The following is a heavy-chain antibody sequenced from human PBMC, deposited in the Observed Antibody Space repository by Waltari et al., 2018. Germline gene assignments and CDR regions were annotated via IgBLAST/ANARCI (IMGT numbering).Heavy chain of an antibody. V-gene: IGHV4-38-2*01. CDR3: ARVAGPCDY. Sequence: QVQLQESGPGLVKPSETLSLTCAVPGYAISGGSYWGGMGRPPGKGREWIGSINHSGNTYYNPSLKSRVTISVDTSKNQFSLNLSSVTAADTAVYYCARVAGPCDYWGQGTLVTVSS. CDR1: GYAISGGSY. D-gene: IGHD6-19*01. CDR2: INHSGNT. J-gene: IGHJ4*02.